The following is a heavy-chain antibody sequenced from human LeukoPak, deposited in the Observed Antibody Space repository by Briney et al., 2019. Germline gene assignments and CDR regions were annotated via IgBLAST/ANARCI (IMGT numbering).Heavy chain of an antibody. CDR1: GFPSSGYG. CDR2: FRNDGSKK. V-gene: IGHV3-30*02. J-gene: IGHJ1*01. D-gene: IGHD2-2*01. CDR3: AKEANWGYCSSTSCPPSGYFQH. Sequence: QPGGPLGSSGQAPGFPSSGYGMPWARQAPGKGLKGLPFFRNDGSKKYYADSVKGRFTISRDNSKNTLYLQMNSLRAEDTAVYYCAKEANWGYCSSTSCPPSGYFQHWGQGTLVTVSS.